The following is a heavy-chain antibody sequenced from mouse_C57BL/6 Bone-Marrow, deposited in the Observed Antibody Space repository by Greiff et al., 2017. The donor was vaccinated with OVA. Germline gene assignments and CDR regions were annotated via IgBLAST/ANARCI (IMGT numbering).Heavy chain of an antibody. CDR1: GYTFTDYN. CDR2: INPNNGGT. CDR3: ARSPYSAYAMDY. D-gene: IGHD2-12*01. J-gene: IGHJ4*01. Sequence: EVQLQQSGPELVKPGASVKIPCKASGYTFTDYNMDWVKQSHGKSLEWIGDINPNNGGTIYNQKFKGKATLTVDKSSSTAYMELRSLTSEDTAVYYCARSPYSAYAMDYWGQGTSVTVSS. V-gene: IGHV1-18*01.